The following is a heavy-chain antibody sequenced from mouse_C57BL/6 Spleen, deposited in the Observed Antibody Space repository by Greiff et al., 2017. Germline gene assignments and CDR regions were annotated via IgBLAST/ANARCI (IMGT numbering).Heavy chain of an antibody. J-gene: IGHJ2*01. Sequence: SVADLVRPGASLKFSCTASGFTIKNTYMPWVHQTPEQGLEWIGRIDPANGNTKYAPKFQGKATITADTSSNTDYLQLSSLTSEDTASYYCAREDPGFDYWGQGTTLTVSS. CDR1: GFTIKNTY. V-gene: IGHV14-3*01. CDR3: AREDPGFDY. CDR2: IDPANGNT.